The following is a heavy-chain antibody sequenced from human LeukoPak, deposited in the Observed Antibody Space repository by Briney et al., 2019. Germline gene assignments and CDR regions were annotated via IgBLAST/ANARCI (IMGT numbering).Heavy chain of an antibody. J-gene: IGHJ4*02. CDR3: VRLRRSNDRSGYYYYYDY. CDR1: GYTFSDFS. CDR2: ISVRSNYR. Sequence: GGSLRLSCAASGYTFSDFSVNWVRQAPGKGLEWVSSISVRSNYRYYADSVRGRFTISRDHARDSVFLQMNSLRAEDTAVYFCVRLRRSNDRSGYYYYYDYWGQGTLVTVSS. V-gene: IGHV3-21*01. D-gene: IGHD3-22*01.